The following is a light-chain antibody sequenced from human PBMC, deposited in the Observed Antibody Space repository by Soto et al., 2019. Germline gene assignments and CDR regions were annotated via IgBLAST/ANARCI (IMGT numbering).Light chain of an antibody. CDR1: QSVSTN. V-gene: IGKV3-15*01. CDR3: QQYNDWPHT. CDR2: GAS. J-gene: IGKJ2*01. Sequence: IVMTQSPATLSVSPGEGATLSCRASQSVSTNLAWYQQKPGQAPSLLIYGASTRATGGPAGFSGSGSGTEFTLTISSLQSEDFAVYYCQQYNDWPHTFGQGTKLEIK.